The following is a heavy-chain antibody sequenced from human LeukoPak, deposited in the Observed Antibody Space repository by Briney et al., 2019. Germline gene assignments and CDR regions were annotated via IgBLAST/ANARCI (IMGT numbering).Heavy chain of an antibody. CDR2: IYYGGST. CDR1: GGSISSTSYY. D-gene: IGHD2-2*01. CDR3: ARQGRYCSSTSCANLKWFDP. V-gene: IGHV4-39*01. Sequence: SETLSLTCTVSGGSISSTSYYWGWIRQSPGKGLEWIGGIYYGGSTYYNPSLKSRVTISVDTSKNQFSLKLSSVTAADTAVYFCARQGRYCSSTSCANLKWFDPWGQGTLVTVSS. J-gene: IGHJ5*02.